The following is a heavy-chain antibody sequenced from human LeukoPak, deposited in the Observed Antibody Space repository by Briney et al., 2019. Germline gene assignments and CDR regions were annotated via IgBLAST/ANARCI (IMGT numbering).Heavy chain of an antibody. J-gene: IGHJ3*02. CDR3: ARGLVSTSCSRYCAFDI. V-gene: IGHV1-69*02. CDR2: IIPILGIA. CDR1: GGTFSSYT. D-gene: IGHD2-2*01. Sequence: ASVKVSCKASGGTFSSYTISWVRQAPGQGLEWMGRIIPILGIANHAQKFQGRVTITADKSTSTAYMELSSLRSEDTAVYYCARGLVSTSCSRYCAFDIWGQGTVVTVSS.